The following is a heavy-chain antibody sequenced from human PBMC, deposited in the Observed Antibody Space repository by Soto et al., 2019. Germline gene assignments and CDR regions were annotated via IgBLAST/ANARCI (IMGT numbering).Heavy chain of an antibody. CDR2: ISYDGSNK. Sequence: GGSLRLSCAASGFTFSSYGMHWVRQAPGKGLEWVAVISYDGSNKYYADSVKGRFTISRDNSKNTLYLQMNSLRAEDTAVYYCAKGGYYGSGSYFYYYYGMDVWGQGTTVTVSS. V-gene: IGHV3-30*18. CDR3: AKGGYYGSGSYFYYYYGMDV. J-gene: IGHJ6*02. D-gene: IGHD3-10*01. CDR1: GFTFSSYG.